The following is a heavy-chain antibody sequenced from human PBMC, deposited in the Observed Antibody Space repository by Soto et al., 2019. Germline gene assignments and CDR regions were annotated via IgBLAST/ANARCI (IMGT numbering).Heavy chain of an antibody. CDR3: ARQERNYDILSGYSNDAFDI. V-gene: IGHV4-59*08. J-gene: IGHJ3*02. Sequence: QVQLQESGPGLVKPSETLSLTCTVSGGSISSYYWSWIRQPPGKGLEWIGYIYYSGSTNYNPSLESRVTISVDTAKNQFALKLSSVTAADTAVYYCARQERNYDILSGYSNDAFDIWGQGTMVTVSS. CDR2: IYYSGST. CDR1: GGSISSYY. D-gene: IGHD3-9*01.